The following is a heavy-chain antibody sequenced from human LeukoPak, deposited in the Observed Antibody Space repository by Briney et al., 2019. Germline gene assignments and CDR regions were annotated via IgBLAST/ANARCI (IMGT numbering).Heavy chain of an antibody. CDR1: GFSFSSYA. CDR2: FSGGASRT. V-gene: IGHV3-23*01. D-gene: IGHD6-19*01. CDR3: AKKRRPVAGTDLFDY. Sequence: GGSLRLSCVASGFSFSSYAMSWVRQSPGKGLEWVSVFSGGASRTYNADSVKGRYIISRENSKNTQYLQMNSLRVEDAAGYYCAKKRRPVAGTDLFDYWGQGTLVTVSS. J-gene: IGHJ4*02.